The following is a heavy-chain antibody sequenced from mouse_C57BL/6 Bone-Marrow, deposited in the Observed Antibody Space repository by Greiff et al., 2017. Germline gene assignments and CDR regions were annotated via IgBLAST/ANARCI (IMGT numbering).Heavy chain of an antibody. D-gene: IGHD1-1*01. CDR2: IYPSDSET. V-gene: IGHV1-61*01. J-gene: IGHJ1*03. Sequence: QVQLKQPGAELVRPGSSVKLSCKASGYTFTSYWMAWVQQRPGQGLEWIGNIYPSDSETHYNQTFKDKATLTVDKSSSTAYMQLSSLTSEDAAVYYWARRAYDYGRGDFDVWGTGTTVTVS. CDR3: ARRAYDYGRGDFDV. CDR1: GYTFTSYW.